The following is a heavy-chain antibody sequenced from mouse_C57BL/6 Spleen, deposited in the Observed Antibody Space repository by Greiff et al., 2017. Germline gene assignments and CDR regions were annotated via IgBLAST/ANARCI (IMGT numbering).Heavy chain of an antibody. CDR2: IYPRDGST. Sequence: LVESGPELVKPGASVKLSCKASGYTFTSYDINWVKQRPGQGLEWIGWIYPRDGSTKYNEKFKGKATLTVDTSSSTAYMELHSLTSEDSAVYFCARSITTVVGGAMDYWGQGTSVTVSS. CDR3: ARSITTVVGGAMDY. J-gene: IGHJ4*01. CDR1: GYTFTSYD. D-gene: IGHD1-1*01. V-gene: IGHV1-85*01.